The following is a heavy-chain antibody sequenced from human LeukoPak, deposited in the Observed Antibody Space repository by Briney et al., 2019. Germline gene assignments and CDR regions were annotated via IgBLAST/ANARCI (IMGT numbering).Heavy chain of an antibody. Sequence: AGGSLRLSCAASGFTVSSNYMSWVRQAPGKGLERVSVIYSGGSTYYADSVKGRFTISRDNSKNTLYLQMNSLRAEDTAVYYCARVAPPYYYDSSGYFDYWGQGTLVTVSS. CDR1: GFTVSSNY. D-gene: IGHD3-22*01. CDR3: ARVAPPYYYDSSGYFDY. J-gene: IGHJ4*02. CDR2: IYSGGST. V-gene: IGHV3-53*01.